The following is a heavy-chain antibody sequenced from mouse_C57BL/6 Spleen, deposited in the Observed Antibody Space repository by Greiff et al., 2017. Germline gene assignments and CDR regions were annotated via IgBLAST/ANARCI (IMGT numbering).Heavy chain of an antibody. CDR3: AREGNWDDY. J-gene: IGHJ2*01. CDR2: IYTGDGDT. CDR1: GYAFSSYW. V-gene: IGHV1-80*01. Sequence: QVQLKQSGAELVKPGASVKISCQASGYAFSSYWMNWVKQRPGKGLAGIGQIYTGDGDTNYNGKFKGKATLTADKSSSTAYMQLSSLTSEDSAVYFCAREGNWDDYWGQGTTLTVSS. D-gene: IGHD4-1*01.